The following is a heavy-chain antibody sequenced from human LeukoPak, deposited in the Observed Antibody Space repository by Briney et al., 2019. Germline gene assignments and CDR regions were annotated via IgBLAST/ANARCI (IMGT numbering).Heavy chain of an antibody. Sequence: SETLSLTCTVSGNSISSSSYYWVWIRQPPGKGLEWIGSIKYYGKTYYNPSVKSRVTISVDTSKNQFSLMVRSVTAADTAVYYCGRSAGFVHFDHWGQGTLVTVSS. V-gene: IGHV4-39*07. D-gene: IGHD3-16*01. CDR1: GNSISSSSYY. J-gene: IGHJ4*02. CDR3: GRSAGFVHFDH. CDR2: IKYYGKT.